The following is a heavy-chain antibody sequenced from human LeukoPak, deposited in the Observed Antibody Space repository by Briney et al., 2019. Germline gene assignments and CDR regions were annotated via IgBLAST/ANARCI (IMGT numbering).Heavy chain of an antibody. D-gene: IGHD6-19*01. CDR3: GKNPDRIAVAGTVFDY. Sequence: GGSLRLSCAASGFTFSSYAMSWVRQAPGKGLEWVSTISGSGGSTYYADSVKGRFTISRDNSKNTLYLQMNSLRAEDTAVYYCGKNPDRIAVAGTVFDYWGQGTLVTVSS. V-gene: IGHV3-23*01. CDR1: GFTFSSYA. CDR2: ISGSGGST. J-gene: IGHJ4*02.